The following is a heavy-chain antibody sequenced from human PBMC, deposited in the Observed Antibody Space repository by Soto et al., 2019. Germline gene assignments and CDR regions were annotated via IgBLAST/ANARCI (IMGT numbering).Heavy chain of an antibody. CDR1: GASVSSNSAA. D-gene: IGHD4-17*01. Sequence: SQPVSRTCSISGASVSSNSAACNCIRQSPSRGLEWLGRTYYRSKWYNDYAVSVKSRITINPDTSKNQFSLQLNSVTPEDTAVYYCEGEYYGGKYYFDYYGQGTQVTVPS. V-gene: IGHV6-1*01. CDR2: TYYRSKWYN. J-gene: IGHJ4*02. CDR3: EGEYYGGKYYFDY.